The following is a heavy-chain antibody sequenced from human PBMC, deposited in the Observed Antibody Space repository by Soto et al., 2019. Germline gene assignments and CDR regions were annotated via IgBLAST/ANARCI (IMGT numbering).Heavy chain of an antibody. CDR1: GYTFTSYY. CDR2: INPSGGST. J-gene: IGHJ5*02. Sequence: ASVKVSCKASGYTFTSYYMHWVRQAPGQGLEWMGIINPSGGSTSYAQKFQGRVTMTRDTSTSTVYMELSSLRSEDTAVYYCARVFPVSSGWYHWFDPWGQGTLVTVSS. CDR3: ARVFPVSSGWYHWFDP. D-gene: IGHD6-19*01. V-gene: IGHV1-46*01.